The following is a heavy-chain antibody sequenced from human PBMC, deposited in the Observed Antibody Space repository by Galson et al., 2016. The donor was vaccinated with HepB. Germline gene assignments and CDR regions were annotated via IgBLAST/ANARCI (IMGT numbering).Heavy chain of an antibody. CDR3: AHNLLYTTMDFDF. CDR1: GFSLITDGVA. D-gene: IGHD3-16*01. CDR2: IYWDGDE. J-gene: IGHJ4*02. V-gene: IGHV2-5*02. Sequence: LVKPTQTLTLTCTFSGFSLITDGVAVAWIRQPPGKALEWLALIYWDGDERYTPSLKNRLTISKDTSKNRVVLTMTNVGPSDTATYFCAHNLLYTTMDFDFWGQGILVTVSS.